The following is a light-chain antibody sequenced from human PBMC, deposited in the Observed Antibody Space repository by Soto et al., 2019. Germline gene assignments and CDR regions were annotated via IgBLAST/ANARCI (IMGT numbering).Light chain of an antibody. CDR1: NSNIGAGYD. V-gene: IGLV1-40*01. Sequence: QSVLTQPPSVSGAPGQRVTISCTGYNSNIGAGYDVHWYQQLPGTAPKLLIYGNSNRPSGVPDRFSASQSGTSASLAITGLQAEDEADYSCQSYDSSLSGWVFGGGTKLTVL. J-gene: IGLJ3*02. CDR3: QSYDSSLSGWV. CDR2: GNS.